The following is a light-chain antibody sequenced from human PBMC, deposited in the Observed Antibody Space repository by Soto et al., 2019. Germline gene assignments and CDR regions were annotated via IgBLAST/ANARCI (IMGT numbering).Light chain of an antibody. CDR1: SGHNSYI. CDR2: LERSGSY. V-gene: IGLV4-60*03. CDR3: ETWDTNTWV. J-gene: IGLJ3*02. Sequence: QPVLTQSSSASASLGSSVKLTCTLSSGHNSYIIAWHQQQPGKAPRYLMKLERSGSYNKGSGVPDRFSGSSSGADRYLTISNLQSEDEADYYCETWDTNTWVFGGGTKLTVL.